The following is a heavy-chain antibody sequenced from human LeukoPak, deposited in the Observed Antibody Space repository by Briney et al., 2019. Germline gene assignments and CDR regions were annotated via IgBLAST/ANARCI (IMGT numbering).Heavy chain of an antibody. D-gene: IGHD5-18*01. V-gene: IGHV5-51*01. J-gene: IGHJ4*02. CDR1: GYNFNSYW. Sequence: GESLKISCQGSGYNFNSYWIGWVRQMPGKGLEWMGIIYPGDSDTRYSPSFQGQVTISADKSISTAYLQWSSLKASDTAMYYCARQRNSYGFFIDYWGQGTLVTVSS. CDR3: ARQRNSYGFFIDY. CDR2: IYPGDSDT.